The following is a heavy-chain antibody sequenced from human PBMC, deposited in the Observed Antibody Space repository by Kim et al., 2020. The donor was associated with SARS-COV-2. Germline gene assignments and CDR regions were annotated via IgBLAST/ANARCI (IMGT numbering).Heavy chain of an antibody. CDR1: GGSISSSSYY. Sequence: SETLSLTCTVSGGSISSSSYYWGWIRQPPGKGLEWIGSIYYSGSTYYNPSLKSRVTISVDTSKNQFSLKLSSVTAADTAVYYCARSQQQLVVDYWGQGTLVTVSS. CDR2: IYYSGST. CDR3: ARSQQQLVVDY. D-gene: IGHD6-13*01. V-gene: IGHV4-39*01. J-gene: IGHJ4*02.